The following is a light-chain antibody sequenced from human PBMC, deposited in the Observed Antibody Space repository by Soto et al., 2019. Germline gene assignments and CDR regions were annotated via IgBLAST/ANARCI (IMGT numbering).Light chain of an antibody. CDR3: SSFAGSNNFPYV. CDR1: SSDVGAYDY. V-gene: IGLV2-8*01. Sequence: QSALTQPPSASGPPGQSVTISCTGTSSDVGAYDYVSWYQQHPGKAPKLMIYEINKRPSGVPDRFSGSKSGNTASLTVSGLQAEDEADYYCSSFAGSNNFPYVFGTGTKVTV. J-gene: IGLJ1*01. CDR2: EIN.